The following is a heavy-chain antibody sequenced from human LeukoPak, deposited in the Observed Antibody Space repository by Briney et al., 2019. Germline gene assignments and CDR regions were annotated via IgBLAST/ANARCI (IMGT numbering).Heavy chain of an antibody. CDR2: IYSGGST. D-gene: IGHD4-23*01. Sequence: PGGSLRLSCAASVFTVSSNYMSWVHQAPGKGLEWVSVIYSGGSTYYADSVKGRFTISRDNSKNTLYLQMNSLRAEDAAVYYCARGLTLGFDYWGQGTLVTVSS. J-gene: IGHJ4*02. CDR1: VFTVSSNY. CDR3: ARGLTLGFDY. V-gene: IGHV3-66*02.